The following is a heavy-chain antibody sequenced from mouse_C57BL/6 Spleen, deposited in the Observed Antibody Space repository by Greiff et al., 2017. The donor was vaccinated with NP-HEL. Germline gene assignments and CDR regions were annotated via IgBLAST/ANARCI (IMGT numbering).Heavy chain of an antibody. D-gene: IGHD2-10*01. CDR3: ARGAYYGNHYYAMDY. Sequence: VQLQQSGPELVKPGASVKISCKASGYTFTDYYMNWVKQSHGKSLEWIGDINPNNGGTSYNQKFKGKATLTVDKSSSTAYMELRSLTSEDSAVYYCARGAYYGNHYYAMDYWGKGTSVTVSS. CDR1: GYTFTDYY. J-gene: IGHJ4*01. V-gene: IGHV1-26*01. CDR2: INPNNGGT.